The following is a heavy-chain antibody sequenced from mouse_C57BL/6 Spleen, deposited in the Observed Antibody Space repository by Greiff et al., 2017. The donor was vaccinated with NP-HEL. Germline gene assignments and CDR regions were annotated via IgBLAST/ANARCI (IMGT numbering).Heavy chain of an antibody. CDR2: IAPSDSYA. CDR3: ARRTGRGWYFDV. D-gene: IGHD1-1*01. J-gene: IGHJ1*03. CDR1: GYTFTSYW. Sequence: QVQLQQPGAELVKPGASVKLSCKASGYTFTSYWMQWVKPRPGQGLEWIGEIAPSDSYANYNQKFKGKATLTVDTSSSTADMQISSLTSEDSAVYYCARRTGRGWYFDVWGTGTTVTVSS. V-gene: IGHV1-50*01.